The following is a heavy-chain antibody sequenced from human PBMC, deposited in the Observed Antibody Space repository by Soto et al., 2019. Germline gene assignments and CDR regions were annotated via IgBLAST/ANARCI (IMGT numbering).Heavy chain of an antibody. J-gene: IGHJ6*02. CDR2: IWYDGSNK. D-gene: IGHD2-2*01. V-gene: IGHV3-33*01. CDR1: GFTFSSYG. CDR3: ARGPNEVVPAAIVAGDAYYYYGMDV. Sequence: GGSLRLSCEASGFTFSSYGMHWVRQAPGKGLEWVAVIWYDGSNKYYADSVKGRFTISRDNSKNTLYLQMNSLRAEDTAVYYCARGPNEVVPAAIVAGDAYYYYGMDVWGQGTTVTVSS.